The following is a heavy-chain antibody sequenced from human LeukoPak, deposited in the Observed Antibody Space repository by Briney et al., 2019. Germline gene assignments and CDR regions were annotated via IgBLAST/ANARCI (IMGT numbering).Heavy chain of an antibody. CDR1: GGSFSGYY. J-gene: IGHJ4*02. V-gene: IGHV4-34*01. CDR3: ARGSYDILTGYLGGLDY. D-gene: IGHD3-9*01. CDR2: INHSGST. Sequence: SETLSLTCAVYGGSFSGYYWSWIRQPPGKGLEWIGEINHSGSTNYNPSLKSRVTILVDTYKNQFSLKLSSVPAADTAVYYSARGSYDILTGYLGGLDYWGQGTLVTVSS.